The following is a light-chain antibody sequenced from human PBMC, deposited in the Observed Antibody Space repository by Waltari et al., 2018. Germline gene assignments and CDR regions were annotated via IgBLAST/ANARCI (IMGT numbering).Light chain of an antibody. V-gene: IGKV2-40*01. CDR2: TLA. Sequence: DIVMTQTPLSLPVTPGEPASISCRSSQSLLNSDDGYTYLDWFLEKPGQSQHLLICTLAYRASGVPDRFSGTGSGSNFSLKISRVEAEDVGVYYCMQRLEFPYTFGQGTRLDMK. CDR1: QSLLNSDDGYTY. J-gene: IGKJ2*01. CDR3: MQRLEFPYT.